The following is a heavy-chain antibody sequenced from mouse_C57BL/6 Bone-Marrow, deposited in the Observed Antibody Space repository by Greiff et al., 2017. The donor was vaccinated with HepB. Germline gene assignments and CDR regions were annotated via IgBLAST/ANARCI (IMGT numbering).Heavy chain of an antibody. J-gene: IGHJ1*03. D-gene: IGHD1-1*01. CDR2: IHPNSGST. V-gene: IGHV1-64*01. CDR3: ARKDYYGSSNSDV. Sequence: QVQLQQPGAELVKPGASVKLSCKASGYTFTSYWMHWVKQRPGQGLEWIGMIHPNSGSTNYNEKFKSKATLTVDKSSSTAYMQLSSLTSEDSAVYYCARKDYYGSSNSDVWGTGTTVTVSS. CDR1: GYTFTSYW.